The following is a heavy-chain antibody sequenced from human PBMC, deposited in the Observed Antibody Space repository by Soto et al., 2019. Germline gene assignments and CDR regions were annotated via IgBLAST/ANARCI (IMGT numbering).Heavy chain of an antibody. Sequence: QVQLVESGGGVVQPGRSLRLSCAASGFTFSSYGMHWVRQAPGKGLEWVAVISYDGSNKYYADSVKGRFTISRDNSKNTPYLQMNSLRAEDTAVYYCAKGRTGTFDYWGQGTLVTVSS. V-gene: IGHV3-30*18. CDR1: GFTFSSYG. CDR3: AKGRTGTFDY. J-gene: IGHJ4*02. D-gene: IGHD1-1*01. CDR2: ISYDGSNK.